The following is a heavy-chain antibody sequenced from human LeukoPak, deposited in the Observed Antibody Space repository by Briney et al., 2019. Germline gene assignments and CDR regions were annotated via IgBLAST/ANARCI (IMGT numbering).Heavy chain of an antibody. J-gene: IGHJ4*02. D-gene: IGHD4-17*01. CDR1: GYTFTGYY. V-gene: IGHV1-2*02. Sequence: GASVKVSCRASGYTFTGYYIHWVRQAPRQGLEWMGWINPNSGDTKYAQNFQGRVTMTRDTSISTAYMDLSSLRSGDTAVYYCARSKSSDCGDRYFFDYWGQGTLVTVSS. CDR2: INPNSGDT. CDR3: ARSKSSDCGDRYFFDY.